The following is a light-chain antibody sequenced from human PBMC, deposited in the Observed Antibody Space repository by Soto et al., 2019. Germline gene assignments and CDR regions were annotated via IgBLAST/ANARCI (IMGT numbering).Light chain of an antibody. J-gene: IGLJ2*01. V-gene: IGLV2-18*02. CDR2: NVN. CDR3: SSYTSSNTLV. Sequence: QSALIQPPSVSGSPGQSVTISCTGTSSVVGSYDYVSWYQQHPGTVPKPMIYNVNTQPSGVPDRFSGSKSGNTASLTVSGLQAEDEADYYCSSYTSSNTLVFGGGTKVTVL. CDR1: SSVVGSYDY.